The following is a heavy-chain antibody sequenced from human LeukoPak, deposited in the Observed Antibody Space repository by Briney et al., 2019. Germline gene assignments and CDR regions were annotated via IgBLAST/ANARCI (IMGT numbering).Heavy chain of an antibody. V-gene: IGHV3-23*01. CDR3: ARPPYPTMIVVVIAYFDY. CDR1: GFTFSSYA. D-gene: IGHD3-22*01. CDR2: ICGSGGST. Sequence: LSGGSLRLSCAASGFTFSSYAMSWVRQAPGKGLEWVSAICGSGGSTYYADSVKGRFTISRDNSKNTLYLQMNSLRAEDTAVYYCARPPYPTMIVVVIAYFDYWGQGTLVTVSS. J-gene: IGHJ4*02.